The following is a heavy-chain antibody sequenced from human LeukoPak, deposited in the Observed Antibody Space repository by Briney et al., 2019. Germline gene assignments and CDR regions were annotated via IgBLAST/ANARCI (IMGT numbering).Heavy chain of an antibody. CDR2: ISSSGITI. Sequence: GGSLRLSCAASGFTFSSYWMSWIRQAPGKGLEWVSYISSSGITIYYADSVKGRFTISRDNAKNSLYLQMNSLRAEDTAVYYCARSVEGYCSGGSCYSYYYYMDVWGKGTTVTVSS. CDR3: ARSVEGYCSGGSCYSYYYYMDV. J-gene: IGHJ6*03. V-gene: IGHV3-11*01. D-gene: IGHD2-15*01. CDR1: GFTFSSYW.